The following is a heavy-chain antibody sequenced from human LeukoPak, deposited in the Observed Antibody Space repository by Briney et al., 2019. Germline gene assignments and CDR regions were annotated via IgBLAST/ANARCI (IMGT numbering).Heavy chain of an antibody. V-gene: IGHV7-4-1*02. CDR3: ARDLLFGLLYSSSSSVDC. J-gene: IGHJ4*02. CDR1: GYTFTSYT. CDR2: INTNTGNP. D-gene: IGHD6-13*01. Sequence: GASVKVSCKASGYTFTSYTMNWVRQAPGQGLEWMGWINTNTGNPTYAQGFTGRFVFSLDTSVSTAYLQISSLKAEDTAVYYCARDLLFGLLYSSSSSVDCWGQGTLVTVSS.